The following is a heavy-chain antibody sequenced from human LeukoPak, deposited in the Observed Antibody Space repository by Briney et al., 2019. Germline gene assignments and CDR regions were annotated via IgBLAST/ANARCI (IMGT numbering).Heavy chain of an antibody. CDR1: GGSISTYY. D-gene: IGHD5-12*01. CDR2: IYHSGST. CDR3: TRGGGYASPIGY. Sequence: SETLSLTCTLSGGSISTYYWSWIRQPPGKGLEWIGYIYHSGSTNYNPSLKSRVTISVDTSKNQFSLKLSSVTAADTAVYYCTRGGGYASPIGYWGQGALVTVSS. V-gene: IGHV4-59*01. J-gene: IGHJ4*02.